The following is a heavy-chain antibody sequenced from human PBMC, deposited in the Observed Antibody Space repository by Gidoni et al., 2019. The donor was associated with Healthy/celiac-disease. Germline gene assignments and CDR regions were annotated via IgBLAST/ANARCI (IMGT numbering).Heavy chain of an antibody. CDR2: IDPSDSYT. V-gene: IGHV5-10-1*03. CDR1: GYSFTSYW. J-gene: IGHJ4*02. D-gene: IGHD6-6*01. CDR3: ATDVEYSRHFDY. Sequence: EVQLVQSGAEVKKPGESLRISCKGSGYSFTSYWISWVRQMPGKGLEWMGRIDPSDSYTNYSPSFQGHVTISADKSISTAYLQWSSLKASDTAMYYCATDVEYSRHFDYWGQGTLVTVSS.